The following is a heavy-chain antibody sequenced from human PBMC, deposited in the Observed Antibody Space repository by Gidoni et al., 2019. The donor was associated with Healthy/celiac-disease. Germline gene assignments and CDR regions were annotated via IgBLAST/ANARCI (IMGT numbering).Heavy chain of an antibody. J-gene: IGHJ5*02. Sequence: EVQLVESGGGLVQPGGSLRLSCAASGFTFSSYWMSWVRQAPGKGLEWVANIKQDGSEKYYVDSVKGRFTISRDNAKNSLYLQMNSLRAEDTAVYYCARVKDNWNPLGGPWGQGTLVTVSS. CDR1: GFTFSSYW. CDR2: IKQDGSEK. V-gene: IGHV3-7*03. D-gene: IGHD1-20*01. CDR3: ARVKDNWNPLGGP.